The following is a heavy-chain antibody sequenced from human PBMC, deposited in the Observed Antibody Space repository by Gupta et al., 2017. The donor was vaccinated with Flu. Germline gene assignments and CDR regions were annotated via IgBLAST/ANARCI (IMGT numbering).Heavy chain of an antibody. CDR1: GFSFMNYG. D-gene: IGHD1-1*01. V-gene: IGHV3-30*18. CDR2: TSYAGSLK. J-gene: IGHJ6*02. CDR3: AKDWNWNHNNYGMNV. Sequence: QEQVVESGGGVVQPVWSLRLSCSASGFSFMNYGLHWVRQAPGKGPEWVAVTSYAGSLKSYADSVKGRFTISRDNSKNMLYIEMNSMRSEDTAVYYCAKDWNWNHNNYGMNVGGPGTTVSVSS.